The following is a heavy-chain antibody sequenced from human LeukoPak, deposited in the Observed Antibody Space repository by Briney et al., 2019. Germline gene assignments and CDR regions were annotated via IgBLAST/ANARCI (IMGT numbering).Heavy chain of an antibody. V-gene: IGHV4-59*08. Sequence: PSETLSLTCTVSGGSISSYYWSWIRQPPGKGLEWIGYIYYSGSTNYNPSLKSRVTISVDTSKNQFSLKLSSVTAADTAVYYCATDRRLMAGVPAAMDDYWGQGTLVTVSS. CDR1: GGSISSYY. J-gene: IGHJ4*02. D-gene: IGHD2-2*01. CDR2: IYYSGST. CDR3: ATDRRLMAGVPAAMDDY.